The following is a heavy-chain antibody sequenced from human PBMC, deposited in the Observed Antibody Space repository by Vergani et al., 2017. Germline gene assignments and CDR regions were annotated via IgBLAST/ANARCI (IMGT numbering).Heavy chain of an antibody. CDR3: ARNSVHGQQLFDY. CDR2: IYSGGST. V-gene: IGHV3-53*02. Sequence: EVQLVETGGGLIQPGGSLRLSCAASGFTVSSNYMSWVRQAPGKGLEWVSVIYSGGSTYYADSVKGRFTISRDNSKNTLYLQMNSLRAEDTAVYYCARNSVHGQQLFDYWGQGTLVTVSS. D-gene: IGHD6-13*01. CDR1: GFTVSSNY. J-gene: IGHJ4*02.